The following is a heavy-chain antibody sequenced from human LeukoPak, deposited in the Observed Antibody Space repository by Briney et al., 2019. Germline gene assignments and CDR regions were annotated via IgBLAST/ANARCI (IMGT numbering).Heavy chain of an antibody. CDR2: INHSGST. D-gene: IGHD6-19*01. V-gene: IGHV4-34*01. CDR1: GGSFSGYY. CDR3: ARGRRSIAVANV. Sequence: SETQSLTCAVYGGSFSGYYWSWIRQPPGKGLEWIGEINHSGSTNYNPSLKSRVTISVDTSKNQFSLKLSSVTAADTAVYYCARGRRSIAVANVWGQGTLVTVSS. J-gene: IGHJ4*02.